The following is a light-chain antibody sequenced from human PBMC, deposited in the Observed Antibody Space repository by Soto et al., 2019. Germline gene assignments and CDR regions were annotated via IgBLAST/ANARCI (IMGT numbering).Light chain of an antibody. CDR1: QSVTSTY. CDR2: GAS. Sequence: VLTQSPGTLSLSPGERATLSCRASQSVTSTYLAWYQQKPGQAPRLLIYGASSRATGVPDRFSGSGSGTDFTLTMSRLVPEDFAVYFCHHYASTFGQGTKVEIK. CDR3: HHYAST. J-gene: IGKJ4*01. V-gene: IGKV3-20*01.